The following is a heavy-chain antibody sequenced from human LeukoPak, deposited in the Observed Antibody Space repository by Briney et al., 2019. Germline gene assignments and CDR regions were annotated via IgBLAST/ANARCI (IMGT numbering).Heavy chain of an antibody. CDR1: GFTFSSYE. Sequence: GGSLRLSSAASGFTFSSYEMNWGREAPGKGGEWVSYISSSGSTIYYADTVKGRFTISRDNAKNSLYLQMNSLRAEDTAVYYCATHYYDSKNYWGQGTLVTVSS. V-gene: IGHV3-48*03. D-gene: IGHD3-22*01. J-gene: IGHJ4*02. CDR3: ATHYYDSKNY. CDR2: ISSSGSTI.